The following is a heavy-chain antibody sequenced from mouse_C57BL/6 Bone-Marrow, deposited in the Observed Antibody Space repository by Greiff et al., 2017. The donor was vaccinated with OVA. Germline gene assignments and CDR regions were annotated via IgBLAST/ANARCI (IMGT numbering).Heavy chain of an antibody. Sequence: VMLVESGAELARPGASVKLSCKASGYTFTSYGISWVKQRTGQGLEWIGEIYPRSGNTYYNEKFKGKATLTADKSSSTAYMELRSLTSEDSAVYFCARLNYYGSSKGFDYWGQGTTLTVSS. CDR1: GYTFTSYG. CDR2: IYPRSGNT. J-gene: IGHJ2*01. D-gene: IGHD1-1*01. V-gene: IGHV1-81*01. CDR3: ARLNYYGSSKGFDY.